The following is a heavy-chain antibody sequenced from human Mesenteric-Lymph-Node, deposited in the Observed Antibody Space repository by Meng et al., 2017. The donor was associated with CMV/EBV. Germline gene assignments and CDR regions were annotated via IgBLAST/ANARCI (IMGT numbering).Heavy chain of an antibody. CDR1: GYTFTDYG. Sequence: ASVKVSCKASGYTFTDYGISWVRQAPGQGLEWMGWISAYNGNTNYAQKLQGRVTMTTDTSTSTAYMELRSLRSDDTAVYYCARDPPSTVRITIFGVVKNYYGMDVWGQGTTVTVSS. D-gene: IGHD3-3*01. J-gene: IGHJ6*02. CDR3: ARDPPSTVRITIFGVVKNYYGMDV. CDR2: ISAYNGNT. V-gene: IGHV1-18*01.